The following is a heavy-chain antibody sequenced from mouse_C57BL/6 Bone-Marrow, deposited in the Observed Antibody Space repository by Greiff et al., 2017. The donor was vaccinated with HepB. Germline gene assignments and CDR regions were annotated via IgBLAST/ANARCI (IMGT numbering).Heavy chain of an antibody. Sequence: EVQLQQSGAELVKPGASVKLSCTASGFNIKDYYMHWVKQRTEQGLEWIGRIDPENGDTEYASKFQGKATITADTSSNTAYLQLSSLTSEDTAVYYCTVITTVVGAYWGQGTLVTVSA. D-gene: IGHD1-1*01. CDR3: TVITTVVGAY. J-gene: IGHJ3*01. CDR2: IDPENGDT. V-gene: IGHV14-1*01. CDR1: GFNIKDYY.